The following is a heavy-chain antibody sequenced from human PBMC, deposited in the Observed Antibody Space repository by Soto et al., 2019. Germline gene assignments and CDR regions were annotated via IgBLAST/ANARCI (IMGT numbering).Heavy chain of an antibody. V-gene: IGHV3-30*18. Sequence: PGGSLRLSCAAPGFTFSSYGMHWVRQAPGKGLEWVAVISYDGSNKYYADSVKGRFTISRDNSKNTLYLQMNSLRAEDTAVYYCAKIAAAGTYYYYGMDVWGQGTTVTVSS. CDR3: AKIAAAGTYYYYGMDV. J-gene: IGHJ6*02. D-gene: IGHD6-13*01. CDR2: ISYDGSNK. CDR1: GFTFSSYG.